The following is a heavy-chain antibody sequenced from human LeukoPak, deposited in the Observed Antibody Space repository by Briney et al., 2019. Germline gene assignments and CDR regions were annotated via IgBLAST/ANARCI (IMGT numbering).Heavy chain of an antibody. J-gene: IGHJ6*02. CDR2: IIPIFGTA. D-gene: IGHD6-13*01. V-gene: IGHV1-69*13. CDR1: GGTFSSYA. Sequence: SVKVSCKASGGTFSSYAISWVRQAPGQGLEWMGGIIPIFGTANYAQKFQGRVTITADESTSTAYMELSSLRSEDTAVYYCARPTIAAAGISGYYYGMDVWGQGTTVTVSS. CDR3: ARPTIAAAGISGYYYGMDV.